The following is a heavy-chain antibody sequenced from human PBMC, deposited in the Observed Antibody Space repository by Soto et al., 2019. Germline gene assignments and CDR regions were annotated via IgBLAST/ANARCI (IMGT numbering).Heavy chain of an antibody. J-gene: IGHJ4*02. D-gene: IGHD1-26*01. CDR1: GYTFTTYY. CDR2: VNPNGGAT. V-gene: IGHV1-46*01. Sequence: QVQLVQSGAEVKKPGASVKISCKASGYTFTTYYLHWVRQAPGQGLEWMGMVNPNGGATAYAQKFQARVTMTSDTSTSTVHMELNSLRSEDTAVYYCARGLSGTYTAIDFWGQGTLVTVSS. CDR3: ARGLSGTYTAIDF.